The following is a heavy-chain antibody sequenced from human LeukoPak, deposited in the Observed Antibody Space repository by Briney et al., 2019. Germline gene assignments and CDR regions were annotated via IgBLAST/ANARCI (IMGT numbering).Heavy chain of an antibody. Sequence: GGSLRLSCAASGFTFSSYSMNWVRQAPGKGLEWVSSISSSSSYIYYADSVKGQFTISRDNAKNSLYLQMNSLRAEDTAVYYCARDSFRAGPMIGVDYFDYWGQGTLVTVSS. J-gene: IGHJ4*02. V-gene: IGHV3-21*01. CDR3: ARDSFRAGPMIGVDYFDY. CDR2: ISSSSSYI. D-gene: IGHD3-22*01. CDR1: GFTFSSYS.